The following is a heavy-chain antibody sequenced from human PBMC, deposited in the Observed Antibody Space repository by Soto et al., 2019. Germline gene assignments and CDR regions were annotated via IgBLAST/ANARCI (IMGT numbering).Heavy chain of an antibody. Sequence: QVQLQESGPGLVEPSETLSLTCAVSGGSISETYWWSWVRQPPGKGLEWIGEISHRGTPHYNPTLWSRVTMSTDKSRNPSSLTLMSVTAADSASYYCARHIAVAGTRGFDYWGQGTLVTVSS. D-gene: IGHD6-19*01. J-gene: IGHJ4*02. CDR3: ARHIAVAGTRGFDY. CDR1: GGSISETYW. V-gene: IGHV4-4*02. CDR2: ISHRGTP.